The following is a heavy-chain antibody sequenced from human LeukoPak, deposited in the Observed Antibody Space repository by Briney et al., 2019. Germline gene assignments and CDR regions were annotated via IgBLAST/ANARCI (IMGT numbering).Heavy chain of an antibody. D-gene: IGHD3-22*01. Sequence: SETLSLTCTVSGGSISSGSYYWSWIRQPAGKGLEWIGRIYTSGSTNYNPSLKSRVTISVDTSKNQFSLKLSSVTAADTAVYYCARAKYYYDSSGPWGAFDIWGQGTMVTVSS. CDR3: ARAKYYYDSSGPWGAFDI. CDR1: GGSISSGSYY. V-gene: IGHV4-61*02. J-gene: IGHJ3*02. CDR2: IYTSGST.